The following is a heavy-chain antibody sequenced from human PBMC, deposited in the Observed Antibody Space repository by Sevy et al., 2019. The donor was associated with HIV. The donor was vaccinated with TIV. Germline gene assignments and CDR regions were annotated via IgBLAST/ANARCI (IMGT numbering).Heavy chain of an antibody. CDR3: ARDDRITIFGVVIIDYYYYYGMDV. D-gene: IGHD3-3*01. V-gene: IGHV3-33*01. Sequence: GGSLRLSCAASGFTFSSYGMHWVRQAPGKGLEWVAVIWYDGSNKYYADSVKGRFTISRDNFKNTLYMQMNSLRAEVRAVSYCARDDRITIFGVVIIDYYYYYGMDVWGQGTTVTVSS. CDR1: GFTFSSYG. J-gene: IGHJ6*02. CDR2: IWYDGSNK.